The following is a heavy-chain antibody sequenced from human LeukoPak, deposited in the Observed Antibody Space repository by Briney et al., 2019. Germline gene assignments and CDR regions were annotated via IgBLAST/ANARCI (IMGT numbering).Heavy chain of an antibody. CDR3: AREKIGSGYDQDLDY. CDR1: GYTFTDYY. CDR2: INPNSDYT. J-gene: IGHJ4*02. V-gene: IGHV1-2*02. D-gene: IGHD5-12*01. Sequence: ASVKVSCKASGYTFTDYYIHWVRQAPGQGLEWMGWINPNSDYTFYAQKFQGRVTLTRDTSISTAYMELSRLRSDDTAVYYCAREKIGSGYDQDLDYWGQGTLVTVSS.